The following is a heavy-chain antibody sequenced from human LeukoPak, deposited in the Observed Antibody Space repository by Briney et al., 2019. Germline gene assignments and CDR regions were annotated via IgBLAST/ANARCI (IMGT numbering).Heavy chain of an antibody. CDR3: AGEGAGNSPLDS. CDR1: GDSVSSNPNY. V-gene: IGHV4-30-4*01. CDR2: ISYSGST. Sequence: SETLSLTCTVSGDSVSSNPNYWTWIRQPPGKGLEWIGYISYSGSTYYNPSLESRLTISVDTSKNQFSLKLTSVTAADTGIYYCAGEGAGNSPLDSWGQGTLVTVSS. J-gene: IGHJ4*02. D-gene: IGHD4-23*01.